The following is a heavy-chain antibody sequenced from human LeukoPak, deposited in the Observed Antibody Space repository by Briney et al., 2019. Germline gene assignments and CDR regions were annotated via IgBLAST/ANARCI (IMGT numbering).Heavy chain of an antibody. CDR3: ARDYGSLWFGEFYGMDV. D-gene: IGHD3-10*01. CDR1: GYTFTSYY. V-gene: IGHV1-46*01. Sequence: ASVKVSCKASGYTFTSYYMHWVRQAPGQGLEWMGIINPSGGSTSYAQKFQGRVTMTRDTSISTAYMELSRLRSDDTAVYYCARDYGSLWFGEFYGMDVRGQGTTVTVSS. CDR2: INPSGGST. J-gene: IGHJ6*02.